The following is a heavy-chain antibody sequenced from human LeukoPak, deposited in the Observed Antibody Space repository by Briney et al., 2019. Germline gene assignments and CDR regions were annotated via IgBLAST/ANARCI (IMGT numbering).Heavy chain of an antibody. CDR2: ISSGGSTI. V-gene: IGHV3-48*03. CDR3: ARDLES. J-gene: IGHJ4*02. CDR1: GFTFRSYE. Sequence: GGSLRLSCAASGFTFRSYEMNLVRQAPGKGLEWVSYISSGGSTIYYADSVKGRFTISRDNAKNSLFLQMNSLRAEDTAVYYCARDLESWGQGTLVTVS.